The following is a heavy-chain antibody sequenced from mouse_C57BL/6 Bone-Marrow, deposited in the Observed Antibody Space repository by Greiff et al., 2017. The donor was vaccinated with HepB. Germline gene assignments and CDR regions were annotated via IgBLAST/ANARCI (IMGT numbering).Heavy chain of an antibody. CDR3: ATPGLLGAMDY. CDR1: GYTFTSYW. Sequence: QVHVKQPGAELVKPGASVKVSCKASGYTFTSYWMHWVKQRPGQGLEWIGRIHPSDSDTNYNQKFKGKATLTVDKSSSTAYMQLSSLTSEDSAVYYCATPGLLGAMDYWGQGTSVTVSS. V-gene: IGHV1-74*01. CDR2: IHPSDSDT. D-gene: IGHD6-5*01. J-gene: IGHJ4*01.